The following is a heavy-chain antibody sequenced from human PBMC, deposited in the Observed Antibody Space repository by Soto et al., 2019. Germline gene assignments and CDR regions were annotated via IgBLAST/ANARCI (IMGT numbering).Heavy chain of an antibody. J-gene: IGHJ6*02. D-gene: IGHD2-2*01. CDR2: IYSSENT. V-gene: IGHV4-39*01. Sequence: PSETLSLTCTVSGVSVISSGYSWVLIRQPPGKGLEWIGTIYSSENTYYNPSLMSRVTISVDTSKNQFSLKLSSVTAADTAAYYCARLNGYGSSTNCHGYYGMVVWGQGTTGTGS. CDR1: GVSVISSGYS. CDR3: ARLNGYGSSTNCHGYYGMVV.